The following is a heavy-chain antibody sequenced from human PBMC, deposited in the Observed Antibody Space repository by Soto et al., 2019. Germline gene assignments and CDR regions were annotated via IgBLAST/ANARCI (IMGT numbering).Heavy chain of an antibody. J-gene: IGHJ6*02. CDR1: GITFSTSA. Sequence: QMQLVQSGPEVKKPGTSVKVSCKASGITFSTSAMQWVRQARGQRLEWIGWIVVGSGHTNYAQKFQERITITRDMYRSTAYMELSSLRSEDTAVYYCAATIIAVSGTGYYGMDVWGQGTTVTVSS. CDR3: AATIIAVSGTGYYGMDV. D-gene: IGHD6-19*01. V-gene: IGHV1-58*02. CDR2: IVVGSGHT.